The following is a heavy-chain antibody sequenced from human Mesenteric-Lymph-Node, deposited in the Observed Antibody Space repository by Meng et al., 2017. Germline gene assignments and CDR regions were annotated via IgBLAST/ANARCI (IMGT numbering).Heavy chain of an antibody. CDR2: MYHSGTT. V-gene: IGHV4-4*02. D-gene: IGHD2-8*02. J-gene: IGHJ2*01. Sequence: QVQRRESGPGLVKPSGTLSLTCVVSGGSISSSYWWTWVRQSPGKGLEWIGEMYHSGTTNYNPSLQSRVTFSVDTSKNQFSLSLTSVTAADTAVYYCARVYWGSRWYFDLWGRGTLVTVSS. CDR1: GGSISSSYW. CDR3: ARVYWGSRWYFDL.